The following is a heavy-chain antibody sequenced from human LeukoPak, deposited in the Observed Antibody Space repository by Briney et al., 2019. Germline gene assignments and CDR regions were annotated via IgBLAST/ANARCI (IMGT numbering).Heavy chain of an antibody. D-gene: IGHD6-19*01. CDR3: ARAVRRDDY. V-gene: IGHV3-48*03. Sequence: PGGSLRLSCAASGFTFSSYEMNWVRQAPGKGLEWVSFISGSGSSIYYADSVKGRFTISRDNAKNSLYLQMNSLRAEDTAVYYCARAVRRDDYWGQGTLVTVSS. J-gene: IGHJ4*02. CDR1: GFTFSSYE. CDR2: ISGSGSSI.